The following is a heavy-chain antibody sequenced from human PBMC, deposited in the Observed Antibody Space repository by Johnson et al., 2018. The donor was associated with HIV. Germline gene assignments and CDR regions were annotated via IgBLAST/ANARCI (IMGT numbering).Heavy chain of an antibody. J-gene: IGHJ3*02. D-gene: IGHD1-26*01. Sequence: QMLLVESGGGVVQPGRSLRLSCAASGFTFSNFVMHWVRQAPGKGLEWLTSISYDGANKYYADSVRGRFTISRDNAKNSLYLQMNSLRAEDTAVYYFARDSPWELTAFDIWGQGTMVTVSS. CDR1: GFTFSNFV. CDR2: ISYDGANK. V-gene: IGHV3-30*07. CDR3: ARDSPWELTAFDI.